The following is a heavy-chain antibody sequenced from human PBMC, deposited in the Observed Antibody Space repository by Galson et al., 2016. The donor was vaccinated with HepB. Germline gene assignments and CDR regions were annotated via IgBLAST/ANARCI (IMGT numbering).Heavy chain of an antibody. D-gene: IGHD6-13*01. CDR3: ARRGAAVGTAGLYYYYGIDV. J-gene: IGHJ6*02. V-gene: IGHV4-34*01. CDR2: INHSGQT. Sequence: SETLSLTCAVFGGSFSAYSWTWIRQPPGKGLDWVGEINHSGQTRSGPSLKSRVTISIDTSKSQFSLKLTSVTAADTAVYYCARRGAAVGTAGLYYYYGIDVWGQGTTVTVSS. CDR1: GGSFSAYS.